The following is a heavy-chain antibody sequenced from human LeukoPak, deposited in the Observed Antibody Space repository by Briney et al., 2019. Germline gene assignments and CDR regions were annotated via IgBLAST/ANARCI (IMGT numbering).Heavy chain of an antibody. V-gene: IGHV4-39*07. CDR3: ARGPVNVVVPAAREYNWFDP. Sequence: PSETLSLTCTVSGGSISSSSYYWGWIRQPPGKGLEWIGSIYYSGSTNYNPSLKSRVTISVDTSKNQFSLKLSSVTAADTAVYYCARGPVNVVVPAAREYNWFDPWGQGTLVTVSS. D-gene: IGHD2-2*01. CDR2: IYYSGST. J-gene: IGHJ5*02. CDR1: GGSISSSSYY.